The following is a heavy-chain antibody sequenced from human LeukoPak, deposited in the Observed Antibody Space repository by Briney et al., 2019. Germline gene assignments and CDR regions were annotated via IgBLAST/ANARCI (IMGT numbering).Heavy chain of an antibody. CDR3: ARDLGDYALVPDY. CDR1: GYTFTGYY. V-gene: IGHV1-2*02. J-gene: IGHJ4*02. D-gene: IGHD4-17*01. CDR2: INPNSGGT. Sequence: ASVKVPCKASGYTFTGYYMHWVRQAPGQGLEWMGWINPNSGGTNYAQKFQGRVTMTRDTSISTAYMELSRLRSDDTAVYYCARDLGDYALVPDYWGQGTLVTVSS.